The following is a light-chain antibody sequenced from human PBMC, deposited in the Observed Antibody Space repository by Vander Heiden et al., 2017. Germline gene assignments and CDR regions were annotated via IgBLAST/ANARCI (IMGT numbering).Light chain of an antibody. J-gene: IGKJ1*01. Sequence: EVVLTQSPGTLSLSPGERATLPCRASRSVSSRFLAWYQQKPGQAPRLLVYDVSTRATGIPDRFSGSGSGTDFTLTIRRLEPEDSAVYYCQPYASSRTFGQGTKVEI. CDR1: RSVSSRF. CDR3: QPYASSRT. CDR2: DVS. V-gene: IGKV3-20*01.